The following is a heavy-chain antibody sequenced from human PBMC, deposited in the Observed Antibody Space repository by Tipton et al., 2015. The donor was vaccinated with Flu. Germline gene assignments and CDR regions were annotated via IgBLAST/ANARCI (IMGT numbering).Heavy chain of an antibody. CDR1: SGSIRSTNYF. CDR2: IYPSGTT. J-gene: IGHJ4*02. Sequence: TLSLTCTVSSGSIRSTNYFCAWIRQPPGKRLELIGSIYPSGTTYYNPSLKSRVTISVDTAKSHFSLKLSSVTAADSAVYYCARDIFGYGNFDSWGQGTLVTVSS. V-gene: IGHV4-39*02. CDR3: ARDIFGYGNFDS. D-gene: IGHD3-3*02.